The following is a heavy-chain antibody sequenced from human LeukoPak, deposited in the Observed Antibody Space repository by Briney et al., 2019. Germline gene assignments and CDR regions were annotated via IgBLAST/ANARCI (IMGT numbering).Heavy chain of an antibody. Sequence: SETLSLTCAVYGGSFSGHYWTWIRQSPGKGLEWSGEIHHSEGTNYNPSLNFRITISLDTSRNQFSLKLISLTDADTAVYYYARVNRGRIDYWGQGILVTVSS. CDR2: IHHSEGT. V-gene: IGHV4-34*01. CDR1: GGSFSGHY. D-gene: IGHD2/OR15-2a*01. J-gene: IGHJ4*02. CDR3: ARVNRGRIDY.